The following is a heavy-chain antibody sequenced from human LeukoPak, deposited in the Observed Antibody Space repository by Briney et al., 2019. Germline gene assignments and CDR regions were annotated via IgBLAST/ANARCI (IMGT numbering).Heavy chain of an antibody. CDR2: IWYDGSNK. D-gene: IGHD6-19*01. Sequence: HPGGSLRLSCAASGFTFSSYGMHWVRQAPGKGLEWVAVIWYDGSNKYYADSVKGRFTISRDNSKNTLYLQMNSLRAEDTAVYYCARDLRSGWYLAFDYWGQGTLVTVSS. J-gene: IGHJ4*02. V-gene: IGHV3-33*08. CDR3: ARDLRSGWYLAFDY. CDR1: GFTFSSYG.